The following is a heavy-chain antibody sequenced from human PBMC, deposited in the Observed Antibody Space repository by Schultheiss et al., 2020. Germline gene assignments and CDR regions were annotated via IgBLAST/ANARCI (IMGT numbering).Heavy chain of an antibody. V-gene: IGHV3-30-3*01. D-gene: IGHD4-17*01. CDR1: RFTFSSYA. CDR3: AKAPTVTPWFDP. Sequence: GGSLRLSCAASRFTFSSYAMHWVRQAPGKGLEWVAVISYDGSNKYYADSVKGRFTISRDNSKNTLYLQMNSLRAEDTAVYYCAKAPTVTPWFDPWGQGTLVTVAS. J-gene: IGHJ5*02. CDR2: ISYDGSNK.